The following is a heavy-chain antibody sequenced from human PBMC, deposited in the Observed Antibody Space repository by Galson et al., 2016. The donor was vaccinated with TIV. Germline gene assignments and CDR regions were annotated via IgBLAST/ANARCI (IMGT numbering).Heavy chain of an antibody. J-gene: IGHJ4*02. CDR1: GFTFGSYG. Sequence: SLRLSCAASGFTFGSYGVHWVRQAPGKGLEWVTGVWFDGSNKYYADSVKGRFTVSLDNSKNTLYLQMNRLIAEDTAVYYCAREFRDYYFDYWGQGTLVTVSS. CDR3: AREFRDYYFDY. D-gene: IGHD3/OR15-3a*01. CDR2: VWFDGSNK. V-gene: IGHV3-33*01.